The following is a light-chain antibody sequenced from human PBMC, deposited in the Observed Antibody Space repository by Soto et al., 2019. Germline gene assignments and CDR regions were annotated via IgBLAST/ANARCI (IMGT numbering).Light chain of an antibody. V-gene: IGKV3-20*01. Sequence: EVVLTQSPGTLSLSPGERASLSCRASQSVSNSFLAWYQQKAGQSPRLLIYAASARAIGIPDRFSGSGSGTDFTLTISRLEPEDFAVYYCQQYGHSPRTFGQGIKVDIK. CDR3: QQYGHSPRT. CDR2: AAS. CDR1: QSVSNSF. J-gene: IGKJ1*01.